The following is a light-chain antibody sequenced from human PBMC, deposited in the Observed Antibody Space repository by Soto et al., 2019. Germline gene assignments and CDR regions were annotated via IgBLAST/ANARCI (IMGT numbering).Light chain of an antibody. V-gene: IGKV2-28*01. Sequence: EIVMTQSPLSLTVTPGEPASISCRSSQSLLHSNGFNYLDWYLQKPGQSPQLLIYMGSNRASGVPDRFSGSGSDTDFTLKISRVEAEDVGVYYCMRSLQTSTFGPGTKVDIK. CDR2: MGS. CDR1: QSLLHSNGFNY. CDR3: MRSLQTST. J-gene: IGKJ3*01.